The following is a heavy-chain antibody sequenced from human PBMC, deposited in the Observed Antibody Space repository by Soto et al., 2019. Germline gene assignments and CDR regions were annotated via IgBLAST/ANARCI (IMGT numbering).Heavy chain of an antibody. CDR1: GVTFSNYA. D-gene: IGHD2-2*01. V-gene: IGHV3-33*01. CDR2: IWSDGTNK. CDR3: ARVSAAHGMDV. J-gene: IGHJ6*02. Sequence: QVQLVGSGGGVVQPGRSLRLSCAASGVTFSNYAMHWVRQAPGKGLEWVAVIWSDGTNKYYADSVKGRFTISRDKSKNTLYLQMNSLRAEDTAVYYCARVSAAHGMDVWGQGTTVTVSS.